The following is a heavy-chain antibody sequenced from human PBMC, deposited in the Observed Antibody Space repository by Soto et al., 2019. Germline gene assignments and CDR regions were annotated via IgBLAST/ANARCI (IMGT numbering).Heavy chain of an antibody. D-gene: IGHD6-6*01. Sequence: ASVKVSCKASGYTFTSYDINWVRQATGQGLEWMGWMNPNSGNTGYAQKFQGRVTMTRNTSISTAYMELSSLRSEDTAVYYCARKIAARRPQSSGDAFDIWGQGTMVTVPS. CDR1: GYTFTSYD. CDR3: ARKIAARRPQSSGDAFDI. J-gene: IGHJ3*02. CDR2: MNPNSGNT. V-gene: IGHV1-8*01.